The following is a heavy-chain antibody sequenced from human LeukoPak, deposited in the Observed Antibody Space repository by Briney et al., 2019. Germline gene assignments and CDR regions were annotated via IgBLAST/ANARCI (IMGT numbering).Heavy chain of an antibody. D-gene: IGHD4-17*01. CDR1: GFTFSSYG. CDR3: AKDGTVTTSEFDY. Sequence: GGSLRLSCAASGFTFSSYGMHWVRQAPGKGLEWVAFIRYDGSNKYYADSVKGRFTISRDNSKNTLYLQMNSLRAEDKAVYYCAKDGTVTTSEFDYWGQGTLVTVSS. CDR2: IRYDGSNK. J-gene: IGHJ4*02. V-gene: IGHV3-30*02.